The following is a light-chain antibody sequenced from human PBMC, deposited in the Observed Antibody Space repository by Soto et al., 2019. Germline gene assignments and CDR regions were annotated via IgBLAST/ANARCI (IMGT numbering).Light chain of an antibody. CDR3: SSYTTSSTLVV. CDR2: DVS. CDR1: SSDVGGYNY. J-gene: IGLJ2*01. Sequence: QSVLTQPATVSGSPGQSITISCTGTSSDVGGYNYVSWYQQYPGKAPKLMIYDVSNRPSGLSNRFSGSKSGNTASLTISGLQAEDEADYYCSSYTTSSTLVVFGGGTKLTVL. V-gene: IGLV2-14*03.